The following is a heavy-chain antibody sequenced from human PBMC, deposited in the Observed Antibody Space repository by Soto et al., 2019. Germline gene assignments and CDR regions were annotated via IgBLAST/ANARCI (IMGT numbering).Heavy chain of an antibody. CDR3: ARGGHGASDP. D-gene: IGHD3-16*01. J-gene: IGHJ5*02. V-gene: IGHV1-8*01. CDR1: EYTFTSYD. Sequence: QAQLVQSGAEVKKPGASVKVSCKASEYTFTSYDINWVRQATGQGLEWKGWMNPDSGYTDYAHKFQGRVTMTRNTSRSTAYMEPSSLLSEDTAGYYCARGGHGASDPWGPGTVVTVSS. CDR2: MNPDSGYT.